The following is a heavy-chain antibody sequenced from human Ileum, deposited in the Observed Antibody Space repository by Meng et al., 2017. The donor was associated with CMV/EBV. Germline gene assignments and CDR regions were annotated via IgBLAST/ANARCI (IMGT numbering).Heavy chain of an antibody. CDR1: GVSISRSTYY. Sequence: LQVSGPGPGKPSVTLSLTCTFSGVSISRSTYYWGWVRHPPGKGLEWIGSIYYSGGTYYNPSLKSRVTISVDTSKNQFSLKLNSVTAADTAVYYCASGDSLRAVDFWGQGTLVTVSS. J-gene: IGHJ4*02. CDR2: IYYSGGT. D-gene: IGHD2-21*02. V-gene: IGHV4-39*07. CDR3: ASGDSLRAVDF.